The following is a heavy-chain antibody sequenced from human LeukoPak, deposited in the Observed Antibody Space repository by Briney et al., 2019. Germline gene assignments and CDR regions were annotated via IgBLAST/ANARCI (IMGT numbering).Heavy chain of an antibody. CDR3: ARGGNTYCSSTSCYRYYYYYMDV. CDR1: GFTFSSYS. Sequence: GGSLRLSCAASGFTFSSYSMNWVRQAPGKGLEWVSSISSSSSYIYYADSVKGRFTISRDNAKNSLYLQVNSLRAEDTAVYYCARGGNTYCSSTSCYRYYYYYMDVWGKGTTVTVSS. J-gene: IGHJ6*03. D-gene: IGHD2-2*02. CDR2: ISSSSSYI. V-gene: IGHV3-21*01.